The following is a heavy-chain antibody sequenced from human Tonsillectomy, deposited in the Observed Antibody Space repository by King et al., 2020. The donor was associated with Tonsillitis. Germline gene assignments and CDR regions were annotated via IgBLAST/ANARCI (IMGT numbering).Heavy chain of an antibody. V-gene: IGHV3-23*04. CDR1: GFTFISYA. Sequence: VQLVESGGGLVQPGGSLRLSCAASGFTFISYAMSWVRQAPGKGLEWVSLISGRGSGTYYADSVKGRFTISRDNSKNTLYLQMNSLRAEDSAVYYCAKDLADADFHFDYWGQGTLVPVSS. J-gene: IGHJ4*02. D-gene: IGHD3-3*01. CDR2: ISGRGSGT. CDR3: AKDLADADFHFDY.